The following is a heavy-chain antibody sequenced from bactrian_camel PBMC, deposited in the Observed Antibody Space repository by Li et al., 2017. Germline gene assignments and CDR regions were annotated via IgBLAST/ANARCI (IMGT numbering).Heavy chain of an antibody. J-gene: IGHJ4*01. V-gene: IGHV3S53*01. CDR2: FQSDGST. Sequence: HVQLVESGGDSVQAGGSLSLSCVASGHTDSIDSLIIMGWLRQAPGKEREGVAAFQSDGSTTYADSVKGRFTVSRDNSQNTVHLQMNMLKAEDTARYYCAADFENRRCYPGPWYADRGYTYWGQGTQVTVS. CDR3: AADFENRRCYPGPWYADRGYTY. D-gene: IGHD5*01. CDR1: GHTDSIDSLII.